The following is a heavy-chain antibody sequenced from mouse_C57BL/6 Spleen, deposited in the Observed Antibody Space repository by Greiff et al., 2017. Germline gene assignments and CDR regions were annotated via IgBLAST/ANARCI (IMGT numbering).Heavy chain of an antibody. V-gene: IGHV2-5*01. CDR1: GFSLTSYG. CDR2: IWRGGST. D-gene: IGHD1-1*01. CDR3: AKRSGILRGYAMDY. Sequence: VQLQQSGPGLVQPSQSLSITCTVSGFSLTSYGVHWVRQSPGKGLEWLGVIWRGGSTDYNAAFMSRLSITKDNSKSQVFFKMNSLQADDTAIYYCAKRSGILRGYAMDYWGQGTSVTVSS. J-gene: IGHJ4*01.